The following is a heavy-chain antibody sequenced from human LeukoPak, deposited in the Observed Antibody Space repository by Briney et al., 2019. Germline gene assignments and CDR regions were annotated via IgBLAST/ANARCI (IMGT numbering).Heavy chain of an antibody. J-gene: IGHJ4*02. D-gene: IGHD3-22*01. V-gene: IGHV4-39*01. CDR1: GGSISSSSYY. CDR2: IYYSGST. CDR3: ARPPYYYDSSGYSDY. Sequence: SETLSLTCTVSGGSISSSSYYWGWIRQPPGKGLEWIGSIYYSGSTYYNPSLKSRVTISVDTSKNQFSLKLSSVTAADTAVYYCARPPYYYDSSGYSDYWGQGTLVTVSS.